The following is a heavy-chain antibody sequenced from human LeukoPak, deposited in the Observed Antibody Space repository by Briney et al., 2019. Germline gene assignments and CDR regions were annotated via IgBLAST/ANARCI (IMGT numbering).Heavy chain of an antibody. Sequence: SETLSLTCTVSGGSISSYYWSWIRQPPGGGLGWIGYIYYSGSTNYNPSLKSRVTMSVDTSKNQFSLKLSSVTAADTAVYYCARARFGDSKQIDYWGQGTLVTVSS. CDR2: IYYSGST. V-gene: IGHV4-59*12. J-gene: IGHJ4*02. D-gene: IGHD3-22*01. CDR1: GGSISSYY. CDR3: ARARFGDSKQIDY.